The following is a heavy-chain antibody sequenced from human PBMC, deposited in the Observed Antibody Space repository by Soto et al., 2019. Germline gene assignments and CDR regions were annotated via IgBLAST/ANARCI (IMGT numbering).Heavy chain of an antibody. J-gene: IGHJ5*02. CDR1: RYTFTSYA. Sequence: QVQHVQSGAEVKKPGASVKVSCKASRYTFTSYAMHWVRQAPGQRLEWMGWINAGNGNTKYSQKFQGRVTITRDTSASTAYMELSSLRSEDTAVYYCARSHRRITIFGVVQRWFDPWGQGTLVTVSS. V-gene: IGHV1-3*01. D-gene: IGHD3-3*01. CDR3: ARSHRRITIFGVVQRWFDP. CDR2: INAGNGNT.